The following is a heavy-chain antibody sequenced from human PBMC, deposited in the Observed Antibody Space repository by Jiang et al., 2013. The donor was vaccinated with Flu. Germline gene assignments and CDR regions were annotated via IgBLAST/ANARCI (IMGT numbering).Heavy chain of an antibody. V-gene: IGHV4-59*08. D-gene: IGHD1-20*01. Sequence: WIRQPPGKGLEWIGYIHYSGSTNYNPSLKSRVTISVDTSKNQFSLKLRSVTAADTAVYYCASLQPRITGSRNGMDVWGQGTTVTVSS. CDR2: IHYSGST. CDR3: ASLQPRITGSRNGMDV. J-gene: IGHJ6*02.